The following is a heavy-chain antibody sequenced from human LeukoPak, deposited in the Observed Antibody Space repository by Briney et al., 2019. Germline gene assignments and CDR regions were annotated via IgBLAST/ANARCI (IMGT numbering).Heavy chain of an antibody. CDR1: GYTFTGYY. J-gene: IGHJ4*02. CDR2: INPNSGGT. Sequence: WASVKVSCKASGYTFTGYYMHWVRQAPGQGLEWMGWINPNSGGTNYAQKFQGRVTMTRDTSISTAYMELSRLRSDDTAVYYCASLRYYYDSSGPDYWGQGTLVTVSS. CDR3: ASLRYYYDSSGPDY. V-gene: IGHV1-2*02. D-gene: IGHD3-22*01.